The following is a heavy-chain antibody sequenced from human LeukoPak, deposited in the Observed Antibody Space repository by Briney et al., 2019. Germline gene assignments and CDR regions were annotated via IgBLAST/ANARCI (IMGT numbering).Heavy chain of an antibody. J-gene: IGHJ4*02. CDR1: GFTFDDYD. CDR2: ISGSGGST. Sequence: PGGSLRLSCAASGFTFDDYDLNWVRQAPGKGLEWVSAISGSGGSTYYADSVKGRFTISRDNSKNTLYLQMNSLRAEDTAVYYCAKDNSPGGNSGRNYWGQGTLVTVSS. V-gene: IGHV3-23*01. D-gene: IGHD4-23*01. CDR3: AKDNSPGGNSGRNY.